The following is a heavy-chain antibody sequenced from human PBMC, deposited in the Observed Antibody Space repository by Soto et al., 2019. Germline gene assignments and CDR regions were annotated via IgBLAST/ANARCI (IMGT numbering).Heavy chain of an antibody. CDR2: IHVSGST. CDR3: ARDGHGMDV. Sequence: QVQLQESGPGLVKPSETLSLTCTVSGGSVSSGSYQWTWIRQPPGMGLEWIGYIHVSGSTNDNPSLKGRVTMSIDTSKNQFSLKLSSVTAADTAVYYCARDGHGMDVWGQGTKVTVSS. J-gene: IGHJ6*02. CDR1: GGSVSSGSYQ. V-gene: IGHV4-61*01.